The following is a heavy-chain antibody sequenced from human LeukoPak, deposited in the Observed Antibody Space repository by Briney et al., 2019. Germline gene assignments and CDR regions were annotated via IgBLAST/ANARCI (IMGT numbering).Heavy chain of an antibody. CDR2: ISYDGSNK. Sequence: GGSLRLSCAASGFTFSSYAMHWVRQAPGKGLEWVAVISYDGSNKYYADSVKGRFTISRDNSKNTLYLQMNSLRAEDTAVYYCARESPSCSSSSCLLGIDYWGQGTLVTVSS. V-gene: IGHV3-30*04. CDR1: GFTFSSYA. CDR3: ARESPSCSSSSCLLGIDY. D-gene: IGHD2-2*01. J-gene: IGHJ4*02.